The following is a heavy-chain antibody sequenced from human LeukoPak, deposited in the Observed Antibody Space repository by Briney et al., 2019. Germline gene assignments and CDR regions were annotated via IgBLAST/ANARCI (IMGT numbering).Heavy chain of an antibody. Sequence: TGGSLRLSCAASGFTFSSYWMNWVRQAPGTGLEWVAVIWYDGNSKYYADSVKGRFTISRDNSKNTLYLQMNSLRVEDTALYYCARDRCSGDSCYYFDYWGQGTLVTVSS. V-gene: IGHV3-33*08. CDR2: IWYDGNSK. CDR1: GFTFSSYW. J-gene: IGHJ4*02. D-gene: IGHD2-15*01. CDR3: ARDRCSGDSCYYFDY.